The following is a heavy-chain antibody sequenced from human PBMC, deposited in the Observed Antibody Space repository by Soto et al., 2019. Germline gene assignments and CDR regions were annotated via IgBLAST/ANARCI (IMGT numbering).Heavy chain of an antibody. CDR1: GFTFSNYG. V-gene: IGHV3-33*01. D-gene: IGHD4-17*01. CDR3: ARDSDSGADSGWFNP. Sequence: GGSLRLSCAASGFTFSNYGMHWVRQAPGKGLEWVAGIWYDGSNPYYADSVKGRFTISRDSSKNTVYLQINSLRAEDTAVFYCARDSDSGADSGWFNPWGQGTLVTVS. CDR2: IWYDGSNP. J-gene: IGHJ5*02.